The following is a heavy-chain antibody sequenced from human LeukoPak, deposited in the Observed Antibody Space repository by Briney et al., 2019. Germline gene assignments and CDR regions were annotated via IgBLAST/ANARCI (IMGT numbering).Heavy chain of an antibody. Sequence: SETLSLTCAVYGGSFSGYYWSWIRQPPVKGLEWIGEINHSGSTNYNPSLKSRVTISVDTSKNQFSLKLSSVTAADTAVYYCARGRLVSYYFDYWGQGTLVTVSS. CDR2: INHSGST. J-gene: IGHJ4*02. CDR1: GGSFSGYY. CDR3: ARGRLVSYYFDY. D-gene: IGHD2-2*01. V-gene: IGHV4-34*01.